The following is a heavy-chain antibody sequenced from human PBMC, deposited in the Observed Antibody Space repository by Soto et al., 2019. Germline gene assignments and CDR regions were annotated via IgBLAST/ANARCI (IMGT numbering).Heavy chain of an antibody. D-gene: IGHD1-26*01. Sequence: GASVKVSCKASGYTFTGHYIHSVRQAPEQGPEWMGEIGPESGATRYAQRFQGRVTMTRDMSITTVYMELNNLSPDDTAVYYCGRGRSGQIVVFYWGQGTPVTVSS. CDR1: GYTFTGHY. CDR2: IGPESGAT. CDR3: GRGRSGQIVVFY. J-gene: IGHJ4*02. V-gene: IGHV1-2*02.